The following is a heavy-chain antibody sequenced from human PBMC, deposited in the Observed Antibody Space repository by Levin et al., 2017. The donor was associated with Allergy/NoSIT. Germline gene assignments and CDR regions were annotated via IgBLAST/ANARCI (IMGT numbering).Heavy chain of an antibody. J-gene: IGHJ6*02. Sequence: GGSLRLSCAASGFIFSSYAIHWVRQAPGKGLEWVAVISYDGSNKYYADSVKGRFTISRDNSKNTLYLQMNTLRPEDTAVYYCARGGDCSGASCRYYYYGMDVWGQGTTVTVSS. V-gene: IGHV3-30*04. CDR1: GFIFSSYA. CDR3: ARGGDCSGASCRYYYYGMDV. CDR2: ISYDGSNK. D-gene: IGHD2-15*01.